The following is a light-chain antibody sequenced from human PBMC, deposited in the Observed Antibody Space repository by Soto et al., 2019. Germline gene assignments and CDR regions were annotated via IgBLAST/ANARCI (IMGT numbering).Light chain of an antibody. J-gene: IGKJ5*01. CDR3: QQYENLPT. CDR1: QSISAW. Sequence: DIQMTQSSSTLSATAGDRVTITCRASQSISAWLAWYQQKPGKAPKILIYDASNLESGVPSRFSGSGSGTEFTLTISNLQPDYFATYYCQQYENLPTLGQGTRLEI. V-gene: IGKV1-5*01. CDR2: DAS.